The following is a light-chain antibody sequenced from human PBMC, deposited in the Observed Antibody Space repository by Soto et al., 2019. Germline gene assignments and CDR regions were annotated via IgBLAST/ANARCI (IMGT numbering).Light chain of an antibody. V-gene: IGKV1-27*01. Sequence: DIQMTQSPSSLSASEGDRVTITCRASQGISNFLAWYQQKPGKVPKLLFSAASTLQSGVPSRFSGSGSGTDLPLTITSLQPVDVATYYCQKYSSVITFGQGTRLEI. CDR2: AAS. J-gene: IGKJ5*01. CDR3: QKYSSVIT. CDR1: QGISNF.